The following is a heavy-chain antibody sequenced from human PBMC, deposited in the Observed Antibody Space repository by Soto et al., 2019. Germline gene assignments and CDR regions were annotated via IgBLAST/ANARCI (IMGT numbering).Heavy chain of an antibody. CDR1: GFRLIDY. CDR3: ARDYRNKGMDV. V-gene: IGHV3-11*01. J-gene: IGHJ6*02. D-gene: IGHD4-4*01. CDR2: ISNSGDAT. Sequence: GGSLRLSCVASGFRLIDYMSWIRQAPGRGLEWISYISNSGDATYYSDSVRGRFTTSRDNAKNSLYLQMNSLRAEDTAVYYCARDYRNKGMDVWGQGTTVTISS.